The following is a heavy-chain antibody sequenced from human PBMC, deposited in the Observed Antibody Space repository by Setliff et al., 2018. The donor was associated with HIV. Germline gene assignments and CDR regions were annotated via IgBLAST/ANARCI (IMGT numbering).Heavy chain of an antibody. V-gene: IGHV3-15*01. CDR2: IKTKTDVGTT. CDR1: GFTFTFSNAW. CDR3: TTMVLAMWAYFDY. J-gene: IGHJ4*02. D-gene: IGHD2-21*01. Sequence: GGSLRLSCTVSGFTFTFSNAWMNWVRQAPGKGLEWVGRIKTKTDVGTTDYAAPVKGRFTISREDSKNTLYLQMNSLKTEDTAVYYCTTMVLAMWAYFDYWGQGTLVTVSS.